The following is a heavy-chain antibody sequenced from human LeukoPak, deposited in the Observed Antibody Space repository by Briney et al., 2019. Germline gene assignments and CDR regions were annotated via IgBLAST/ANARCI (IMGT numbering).Heavy chain of an antibody. Sequence: SETLSLTCTVSGYSISSGYYWGWIRQPPGKGLEWIGSIYHSGSTYYNPSLKSRVTISVDTSKNQFSLKLSSVTAADTAVYYCARDWGELWAFDIWGQGTMVTVSS. CDR1: GYSISSGYY. CDR3: ARDWGELWAFDI. J-gene: IGHJ3*02. V-gene: IGHV4-38-2*02. D-gene: IGHD3-16*01. CDR2: IYHSGST.